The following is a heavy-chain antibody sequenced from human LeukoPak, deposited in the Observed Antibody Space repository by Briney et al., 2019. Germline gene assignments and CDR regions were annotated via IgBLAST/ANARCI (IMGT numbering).Heavy chain of an antibody. CDR3: AAPLVATISGYYYMDV. Sequence: SVKVSCKASGYTFTSYGISWVRQAPGQGLEWMGGIIPIFGTANYAQKFQGRVTITADKSTSTAYMELSSLRSEDTAVYYCAAPLVATISGYYYMDVWGKGTTVTVSS. J-gene: IGHJ6*03. CDR1: GYTFTSYG. CDR2: IIPIFGTA. D-gene: IGHD5-12*01. V-gene: IGHV1-69*06.